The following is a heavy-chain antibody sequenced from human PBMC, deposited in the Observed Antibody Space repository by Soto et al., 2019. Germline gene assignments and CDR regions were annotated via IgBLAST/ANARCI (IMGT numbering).Heavy chain of an antibody. CDR1: GESISSSSYY. CDR2: IHYSGRT. Sequence: KPSETLSLTCIVSGESISSSSYYWGWIRQPPGKGLEWIGSIHYSGRTYYNPSFKSRVTISIDTSKNQFSLKLGSVTATDTAVYYCARQRTTVVTQAYFDHWGQGALVTVSS. CDR3: ARQRTTVVTQAYFDH. V-gene: IGHV4-39*01. J-gene: IGHJ4*02. D-gene: IGHD2-21*02.